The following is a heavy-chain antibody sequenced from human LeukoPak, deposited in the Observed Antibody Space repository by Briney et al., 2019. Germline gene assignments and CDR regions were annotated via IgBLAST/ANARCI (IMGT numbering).Heavy chain of an antibody. J-gene: IGHJ4*02. CDR2: ISSSSSTI. CDR3: VRDQNWAFDY. Sequence: GGSLRLSCAASGFTFSSYSMNWVRQAPGKGLEWVSYISSSSSTIYYADSVKGRFTISRDNAKNSLYLQTNSLRDEDTAVYYCVRDQNWAFDYWGQGALVTVSS. V-gene: IGHV3-48*02. D-gene: IGHD7-27*01. CDR1: GFTFSSYS.